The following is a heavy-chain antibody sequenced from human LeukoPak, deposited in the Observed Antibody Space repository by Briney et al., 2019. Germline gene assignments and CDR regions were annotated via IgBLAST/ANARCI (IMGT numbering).Heavy chain of an antibody. CDR3: ARDGPTLTGEMAEGDAFDI. J-gene: IGHJ3*02. CDR1: GYTFTSYY. V-gene: IGHV1-46*01. D-gene: IGHD5-24*01. CDR2: INPSGGST. Sequence: ASVKVSCKASGYTFTSYYMHWVRQAPGQELEWMGIINPSGGSTSYAQKFQGGVTMTRDTSTSTVYMELSSLRSEDTAVYYCARDGPTLTGEMAEGDAFDIWGQGTMVTVSS.